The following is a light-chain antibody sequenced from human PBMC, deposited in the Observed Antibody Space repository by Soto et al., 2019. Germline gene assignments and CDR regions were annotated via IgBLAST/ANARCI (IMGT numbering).Light chain of an antibody. CDR1: QSVSSY. V-gene: IGKV3-11*01. J-gene: IGKJ2*01. Sequence: EIVLTQSPATLSLSPGERATLSCRASQSVSSYLAWYQQKPGQAPRLLIYDASNRATGIPDRFSGSGSGTDLTRTISSLEPEDFAVYYCQQRSNSYTFGQGTKLELK. CDR2: DAS. CDR3: QQRSNSYT.